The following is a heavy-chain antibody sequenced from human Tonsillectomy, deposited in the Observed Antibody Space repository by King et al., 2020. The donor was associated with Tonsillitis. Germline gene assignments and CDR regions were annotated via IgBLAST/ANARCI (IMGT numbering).Heavy chain of an antibody. Sequence: QAQLVQSGAEVKKPGSSLKVSCKASGGTFNNYGISWVRQAPGQGLEWRGGIIPIFGATNYAQKFQGRVTITADESTRTAYMELSSLRSDDTAVYYCAGRGIINYGMDVWGQGTTVIVSS. D-gene: IGHD2-15*01. V-gene: IGHV1-69*01. J-gene: IGHJ6*02. CDR2: IIPIFGAT. CDR3: AGRGIINYGMDV. CDR1: GGTFNNYG.